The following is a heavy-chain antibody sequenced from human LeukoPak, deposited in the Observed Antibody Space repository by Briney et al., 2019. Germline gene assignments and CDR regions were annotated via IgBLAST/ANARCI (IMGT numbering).Heavy chain of an antibody. J-gene: IGHJ5*02. V-gene: IGHV3-30-3*01. CDR1: GFTFSSYA. CDR3: ARESLRWPTWFDP. CDR2: ISYDGSNK. Sequence: PGGSLRLSCAASGFTFSSYAMHWVRQAPGKGLEWVAVISYDGSNKYYADSVKGRFTISRDNSKNTLYLQMNSLRAEDTAVYYCARESLRWPTWFDPWGQGTLVTVSS. D-gene: IGHD4-23*01.